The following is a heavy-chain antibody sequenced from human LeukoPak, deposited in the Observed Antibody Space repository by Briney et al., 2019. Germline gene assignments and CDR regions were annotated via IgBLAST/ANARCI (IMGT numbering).Heavy chain of an antibody. CDR2: INPSGGST. V-gene: IGHV1-46*01. J-gene: IGHJ4*02. CDR3: ARDPTAVAGNDY. Sequence: ASVKVSCKASGGTFSSYAISWVRQAPGQGLEWMGIINPSGGSTSYAQKFQGRVTMIRDTSTSTVYMELSSLRSEDTAVYYCARDPTAVAGNDYWGQGTLVTVSS. CDR1: GGTFSSYA. D-gene: IGHD6-19*01.